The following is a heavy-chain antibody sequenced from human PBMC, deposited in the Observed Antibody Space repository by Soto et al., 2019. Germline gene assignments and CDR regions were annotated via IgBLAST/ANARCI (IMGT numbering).Heavy chain of an antibody. CDR1: GFTFSSYW. J-gene: IGHJ6*02. CDR3: ARADSRSSAGMDV. CDR2: IKQDGSEK. D-gene: IGHD3-22*01. V-gene: IGHV3-7*01. Sequence: EVQLVESGGGLVQPGGSLRLSCAASGFTFSSYWMSWVRQAPGKGLEWVANIKQDGSEKYYVDSVKGRFTISRDNAKNSLYRQMNSLRAEDTAVYYCARADSRSSAGMDVWGQGTTVTVSS.